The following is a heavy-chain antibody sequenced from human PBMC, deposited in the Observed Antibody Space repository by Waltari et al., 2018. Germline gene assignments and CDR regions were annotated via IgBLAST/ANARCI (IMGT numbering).Heavy chain of an antibody. V-gene: IGHV1-46*01. CDR1: GYTFTSYY. D-gene: IGHD3-22*01. J-gene: IGHJ3*02. CDR2: INPIGGST. Sequence: QVQLVQSGAEVKKPGASVKVSCKASGYTFTSYYMHWVRQAPGQGLEWMVIINPIGGSTSYAQKFQGRVTMTRDTSTSTVYMELSSLRSEDTAVYYCARVPRGDYYDRNAFDIWGQGTMVTVSS. CDR3: ARVPRGDYYDRNAFDI.